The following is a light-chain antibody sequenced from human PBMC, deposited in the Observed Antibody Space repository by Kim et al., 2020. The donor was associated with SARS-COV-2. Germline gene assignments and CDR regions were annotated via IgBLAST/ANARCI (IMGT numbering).Light chain of an antibody. CDR3: SSYSTNNTFYV. J-gene: IGLJ1*01. CDR1: SSDIGARNW. CDR2: DVT. V-gene: IGLV2-14*03. Sequence: QSALTQPASVSGSPGQSITISCIGTSSDIGARNWVAWYQQRPGKVPKLIIFDVTNRPSGVSNRFSGSQSGNTASLTISGLQAEDEGDYYCSSYSTNNTFYVFGTGTKVTVL.